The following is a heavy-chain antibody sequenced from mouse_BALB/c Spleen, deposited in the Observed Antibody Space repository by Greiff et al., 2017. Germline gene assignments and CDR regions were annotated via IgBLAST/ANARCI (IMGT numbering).Heavy chain of an antibody. V-gene: IGHV5-12-2*01. D-gene: IGHD1-1*01. CDR1: GFTFSSYT. J-gene: IGHJ2*01. CDR2: ISNGGGST. CDR3: ARHKSSQYYFDY. Sequence: VQLKESGGGLVQPGGSLKLSCAASGFTFSSYTMSWVRQTPEKRLEWVAYISNGGGSTYYPDTVKGRFTISRDNAKNTLYLQMSSLKSEDTAMYYCARHKSSQYYFDYWGQGTTLTVSS.